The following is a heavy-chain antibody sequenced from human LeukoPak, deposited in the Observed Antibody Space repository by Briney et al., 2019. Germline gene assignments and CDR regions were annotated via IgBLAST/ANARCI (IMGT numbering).Heavy chain of an antibody. Sequence: GGSLRLSCAASGFTFSSYGMYWVRQAPGKGLEWVAFIRFDGSNKYYTDSVKGRFTISRDNSKNTLSLQMNSLRAEDTAVYYCAKELPNYDFWSGPESGVWGKGTTVTVSS. V-gene: IGHV3-30*02. CDR1: GFTFSSYG. D-gene: IGHD3-3*01. J-gene: IGHJ6*04. CDR3: AKELPNYDFWSGPESGV. CDR2: IRFDGSNK.